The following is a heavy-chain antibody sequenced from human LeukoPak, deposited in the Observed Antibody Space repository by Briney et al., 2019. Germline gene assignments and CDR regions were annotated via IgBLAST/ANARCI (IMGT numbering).Heavy chain of an antibody. V-gene: IGHV4-59*01. CDR3: ARGDVVVPTAAQRPLDY. CDR1: GGSISSYY. CDR2: IYYSGST. J-gene: IGHJ4*02. D-gene: IGHD2-2*01. Sequence: SETLSLTCTVSGGSISSYYWSWIRQPPGKGLEWIGYIYYSGSTNYNPSLKSRVTISVDTSKNQFSLKLSSVTAADTAVYYCARGDVVVPTAAQRPLDYWGQGTLVTVSS.